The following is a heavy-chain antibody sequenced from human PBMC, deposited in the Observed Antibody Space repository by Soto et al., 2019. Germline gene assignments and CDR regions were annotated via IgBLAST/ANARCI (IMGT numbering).Heavy chain of an antibody. D-gene: IGHD3-3*01. CDR1: GFTFDEYT. CDR2: INWNSADI. CDR3: VKDGRFLGKMPYYYMDV. J-gene: IGHJ6*03. Sequence: EVQLVESGGGLVQPGRSLKLSCAASGFTFDEYTMHWVRQAPGKGLEWVSGINWNSADIGYADSVKGRFAISRDNAKNSLYLQMNSLGAEDTAFYYCVKDGRFLGKMPYYYMDVWGKGTTVTVSS. V-gene: IGHV3-9*01.